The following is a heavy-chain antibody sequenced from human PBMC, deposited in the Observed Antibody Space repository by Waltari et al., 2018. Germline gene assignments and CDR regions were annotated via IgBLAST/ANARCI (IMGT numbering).Heavy chain of an antibody. CDR1: GGSFSGYY. V-gene: IGHV4-34*01. J-gene: IGHJ6*03. CDR3: ARGRGPGYCSGGSCPYYYYYYMDV. Sequence: QVQLQQWGAGLLKPSETLSLTCAVYGGSFSGYYWSWIRQPPGKGLEWIGEINHSGSTNYNPSRKSRVTISVDTSKNQCSLKLSSVTAADTAVYYCARGRGPGYCSGGSCPYYYYYYMDVWGKGTTVTVSS. D-gene: IGHD2-15*01. CDR2: INHSGST.